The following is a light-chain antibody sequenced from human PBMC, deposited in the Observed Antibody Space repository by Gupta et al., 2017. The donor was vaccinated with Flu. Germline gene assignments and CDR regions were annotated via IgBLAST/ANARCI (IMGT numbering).Light chain of an antibody. V-gene: IGKV4-1*01. Sequence: DIVMTQSPDSLAVFLGERATINCKSGQSVLYTSNNKNYLAWYQHKPGQPPKLLIYWASTRESGVPDRFSGSGSGTDFTLTISSLQAEDVAVYYCQQYYSAPYTFGGGTKVEIK. CDR2: WAS. CDR3: QQYYSAPYT. J-gene: IGKJ4*01. CDR1: QSVLYTSNNKNY.